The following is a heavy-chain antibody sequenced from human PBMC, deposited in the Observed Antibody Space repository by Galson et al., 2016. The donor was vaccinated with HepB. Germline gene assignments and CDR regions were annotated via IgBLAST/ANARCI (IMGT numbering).Heavy chain of an antibody. V-gene: IGHV4-59*01. J-gene: IGHJ6*02. CDR2: IYYSGIT. D-gene: IGHD6-13*01. Sequence: TLSLTCSVSGGSISSYYWSWIRQPPGKGLEWIGNIYYSGITKNNPSLKSRVTMSVDMSKNQFSLKLSSVTAADTAVYYCARDQLAVAGGEYYYYGLDVWGQGTLVTVSS. CDR1: GGSISSYY. CDR3: ARDQLAVAGGEYYYYGLDV.